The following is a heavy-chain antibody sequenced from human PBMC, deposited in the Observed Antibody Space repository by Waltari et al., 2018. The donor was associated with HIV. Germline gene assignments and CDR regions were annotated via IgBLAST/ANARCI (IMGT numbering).Heavy chain of an antibody. V-gene: IGHV1-18*01. CDR3: ASGYTYGYEIFDY. D-gene: IGHD5-18*01. Sequence: QVQLVQSGGEVKKPGASVKVSCKPSGYTLNTYAISWVRQAPGRGLEWVGWISADNGKTNYAQKFQGRVTMTTNTSTTTAYLELRSLRSDDTAVYYCASGYTYGYEIFDYWGQGTLVTVSS. J-gene: IGHJ4*02. CDR1: GYTLNTYA. CDR2: ISADNGKT.